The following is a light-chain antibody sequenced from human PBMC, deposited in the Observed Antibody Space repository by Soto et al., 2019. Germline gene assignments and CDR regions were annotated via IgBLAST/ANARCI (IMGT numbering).Light chain of an antibody. CDR1: NSNIGAGYD. CDR3: QSYDSSLSAYV. CDR2: DNS. Sequence: QSVLTQPPSVSGAPGQRVTISCTGSNSNIGAGYDVHWYQQLPGTAPNLLIHDNSNRPSGVPDRFSGSKSGTSASLAITGXQXXXXXXXXCQSYDSSLSAYVFGTGTKVTVL. J-gene: IGLJ1*01. V-gene: IGLV1-40*01.